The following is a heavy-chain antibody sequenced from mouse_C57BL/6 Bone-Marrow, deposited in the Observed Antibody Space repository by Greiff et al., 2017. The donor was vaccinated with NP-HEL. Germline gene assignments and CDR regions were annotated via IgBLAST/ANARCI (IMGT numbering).Heavy chain of an antibody. J-gene: IGHJ3*01. Sequence: VQLQQSGAELAKPGASVKLSCKASGYTFTSYWMHWVKQRPGQGLEWIGYINPSSGYTKYNQKFKDKATLTAYKSSSTAYMQLSSLTYEDSAVYYCTSDYGSSFGFAYWGKGTLVTVSA. CDR1: GYTFTSYW. CDR2: INPSSGYT. D-gene: IGHD1-1*01. CDR3: TSDYGSSFGFAY. V-gene: IGHV1-7*01.